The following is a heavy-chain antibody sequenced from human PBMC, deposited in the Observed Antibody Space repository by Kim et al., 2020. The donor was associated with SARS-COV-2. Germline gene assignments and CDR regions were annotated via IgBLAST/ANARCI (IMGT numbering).Heavy chain of an antibody. CDR3: ARDRKQYCSSTSCYANDAFDI. Sequence: GGSLRLSCAASGFTFSSYGMHWVRQAPGKGLEWVAVIWYDGSNKYYADSVKGRFTISRDNSKNTLYLQMNSLRAEDTAVYYCARDRKQYCSSTSCYANDAFDIWGQGTMVTVSS. CDR1: GFTFSSYG. J-gene: IGHJ3*02. CDR2: IWYDGSNK. D-gene: IGHD2-2*01. V-gene: IGHV3-33*01.